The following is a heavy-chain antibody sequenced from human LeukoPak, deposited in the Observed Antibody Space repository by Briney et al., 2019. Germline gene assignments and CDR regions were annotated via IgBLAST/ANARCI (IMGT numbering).Heavy chain of an antibody. CDR2: ITGSTSRI. J-gene: IGHJ3*02. Sequence: GGSLRLSCAASGFTFSNYSMNWVRQAPGKGLEWVSSITGSTSRIYYYADSVRGRFTISRDNAKSALYLQMNSLRAEDTAIYYCARDFYDGSGTTDAFDIWGQGSMVTVSS. CDR1: GFTFSNYS. V-gene: IGHV3-21*01. D-gene: IGHD3-22*01. CDR3: ARDFYDGSGTTDAFDI.